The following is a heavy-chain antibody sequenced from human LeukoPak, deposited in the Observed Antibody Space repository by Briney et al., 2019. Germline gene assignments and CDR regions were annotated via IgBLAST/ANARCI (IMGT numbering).Heavy chain of an antibody. CDR2: IYYAGST. CDR3: ARVPTPGMYYFDY. V-gene: IGHV4-31*03. J-gene: IGHJ4*02. CDR1: GDSINTGGYY. Sequence: SETLSLTCTVSGDSINTGGYYWTWIRQHPGKGLEWIGYIYYAGSTYYNQSLKGRSAISLDTSKNRFSLRLSSVTAADTAVYYCARVPTPGMYYFDYWGRGNLVTVSS. D-gene: IGHD4-11*01.